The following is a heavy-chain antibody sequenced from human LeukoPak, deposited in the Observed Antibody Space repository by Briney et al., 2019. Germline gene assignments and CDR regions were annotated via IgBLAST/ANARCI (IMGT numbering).Heavy chain of an antibody. V-gene: IGHV4-59*11. D-gene: IGHD6-6*01. CDR1: GGSISSHY. Sequence: SETLSLTCTVSGGSISSHYWSWIRQPPGKGLEWIGYIYYGGSTNYNPSLKSRVTISVDTSKNQFSLKLSSVTAADTDVYYCARVIAARRFYYYYYMDVWGKGTTVTVSS. CDR3: ARVIAARRFYYYYYMDV. J-gene: IGHJ6*03. CDR2: IYYGGST.